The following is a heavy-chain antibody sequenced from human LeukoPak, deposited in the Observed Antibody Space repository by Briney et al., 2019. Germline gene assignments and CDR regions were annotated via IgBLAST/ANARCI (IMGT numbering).Heavy chain of an antibody. J-gene: IGHJ3*02. CDR2: ISGSGGST. V-gene: IGHV3-23*01. Sequence: GGFLRLSCAASGFTFSSYAMSWVRQAPGKGLEWVSAISGSGGSTYYADSVKGRFTISRDNAKNSLYLQMNSLRAEDTAVYYCARRGDFPDAFDIWGQGTMVTVSS. D-gene: IGHD2/OR15-2a*01. CDR1: GFTFSSYA. CDR3: ARRGDFPDAFDI.